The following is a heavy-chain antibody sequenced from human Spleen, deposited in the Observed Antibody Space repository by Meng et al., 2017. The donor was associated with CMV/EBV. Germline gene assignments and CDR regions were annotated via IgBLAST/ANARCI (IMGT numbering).Heavy chain of an antibody. CDR3: ARSGGTELPIDH. D-gene: IGHD1-1*01. CDR2: ISCDVSEK. V-gene: IGHV3-30-3*01. J-gene: IGHJ5*02. Sequence: CAAAGFTFSACNTHWGRQAPGEEVEWVTFISCDVSEKYLDAVKGRFTISRDNSKNTLYLQMNSLRSEDTAVYYCARSGGTELPIDHWGQGTLVTVSS. CDR1: GFTFSACN.